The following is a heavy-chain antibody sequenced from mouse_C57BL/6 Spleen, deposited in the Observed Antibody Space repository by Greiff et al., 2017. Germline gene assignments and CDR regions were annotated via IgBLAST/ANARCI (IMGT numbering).Heavy chain of an antibody. Sequence: EVNVVESGGGLVQPGGSLKLSCAASGFTFSDYYMYWVRQTPEKRLEWVAYISNGGGSTYYPDNVKGRFTISTDNTKNTLYLQMSRLKSEDTAMYYCARRVYGKYGWFAYWGQGTLVTVSA. CDR3: ARRVYGKYGWFAY. CDR2: ISNGGGST. D-gene: IGHD2-1*01. CDR1: GFTFSDYY. J-gene: IGHJ3*01. V-gene: IGHV5-12*01.